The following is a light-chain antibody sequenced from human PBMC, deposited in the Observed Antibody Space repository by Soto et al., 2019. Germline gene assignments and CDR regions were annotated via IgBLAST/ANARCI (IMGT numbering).Light chain of an antibody. CDR1: QSVTFR. CDR3: QQYNNLWT. Sequence: DIQMTQSPSSLSASVGDSVIITCRASQSVTFRLAWYQQKPGKAPKLLISDSSNLESGVPSRFSGGGSGSEFTLTISSLQPDGFATYYCQQYNNLWTFGQGTKLEIK. J-gene: IGKJ1*01. CDR2: DSS. V-gene: IGKV1-5*01.